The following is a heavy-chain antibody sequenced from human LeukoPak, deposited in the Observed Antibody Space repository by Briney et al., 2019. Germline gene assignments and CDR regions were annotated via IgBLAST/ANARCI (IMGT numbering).Heavy chain of an antibody. J-gene: IGHJ4*02. CDR2: ISSTSSYI. Sequence: GGSLRLSCAASGFTFSSYSMNWVRQAPGKGLEWVSSISSTSSYIYYADSVKGRFTISRDNSQNSLYLQMSSLRADDTAVYYCAKLSSSTYCSSSNCYSGSYFDYWGQGTLVTVSS. D-gene: IGHD2-15*01. V-gene: IGHV3-21*04. CDR1: GFTFSSYS. CDR3: AKLSSSTYCSSSNCYSGSYFDY.